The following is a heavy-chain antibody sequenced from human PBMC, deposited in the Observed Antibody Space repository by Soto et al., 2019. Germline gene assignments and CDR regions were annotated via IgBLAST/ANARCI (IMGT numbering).Heavy chain of an antibody. CDR3: PIDRTVDYVEYYSDY. CDR2: IYTNGST. V-gene: IGHV4-38-2*02. D-gene: IGHD4-17*01. CDR1: GYSISRGFS. J-gene: IGHJ4*02. Sequence: SETLSLTCAVSGYSISRGFSWGWIRQSPGKGLEWVGRIYTNGSTTYNPSLKSRVTVSVDTSKKQLSLKLRPVTDADRAVYYCPIDRTVDYVEYYSDYWGQGTLVTVSS.